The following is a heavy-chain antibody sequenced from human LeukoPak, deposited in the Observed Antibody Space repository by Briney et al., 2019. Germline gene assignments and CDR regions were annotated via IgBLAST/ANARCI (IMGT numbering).Heavy chain of an antibody. J-gene: IGHJ4*02. D-gene: IGHD1-26*01. Sequence: PSETLSLTCAVYGGSFSGYYWSWIRQPPGKGLEWIGSIYYSGSTYYNPSLKSRVTISVDTSKNQFSLKLSSVTAADTAVYYCARDRSGSYSIPFDYWGQGTLVTVSS. CDR2: IYYSGST. CDR1: GGSFSGYY. V-gene: IGHV4-34*01. CDR3: ARDRSGSYSIPFDY.